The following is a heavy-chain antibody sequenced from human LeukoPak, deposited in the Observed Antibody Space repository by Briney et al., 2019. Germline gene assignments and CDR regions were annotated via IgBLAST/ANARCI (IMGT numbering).Heavy chain of an antibody. V-gene: IGHV3-23*01. CDR2: ISGSGGST. J-gene: IGHJ4*02. CDR3: APDSPAIVVVPGKTLETENFDY. D-gene: IGHD2-2*01. Sequence: GGSLRLSCAASGFTFSSYAMSWVRQAPGKGLEWVSAISGSGGSTYYADSVKGRFTISRDNAKNSLYLQMNSLRAEDTAVYYCAPDSPAIVVVPGKTLETENFDYWGQGTLVTVSS. CDR1: GFTFSSYA.